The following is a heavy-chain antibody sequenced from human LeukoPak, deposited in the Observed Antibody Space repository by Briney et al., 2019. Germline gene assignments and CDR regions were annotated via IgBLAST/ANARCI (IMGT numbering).Heavy chain of an antibody. Sequence: PETLSLTCAISGYSISSGYYWGWIRQSPGKGLECIGIIYHVGTTHYNPSLKSRVTISVDTSKNQLSLKLSSVTAADTAVYYCARDVRGFDYWGQGTLVSVSS. D-gene: IGHD3-10*01. CDR2: IYHVGTT. CDR3: ARDVRGFDY. CDR1: GYSISSGYY. J-gene: IGHJ4*02. V-gene: IGHV4-38-2*02.